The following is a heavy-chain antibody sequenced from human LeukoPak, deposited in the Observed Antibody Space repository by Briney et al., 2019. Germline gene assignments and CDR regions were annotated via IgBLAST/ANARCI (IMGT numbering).Heavy chain of an antibody. D-gene: IGHD1-26*01. CDR1: GFTFSSYG. Sequence: PGRSLRLSCAASGFTFSSYGVHWVRQAPGKGLEWVAVISYDGSNKYYADSVKGRFTISRDNSKNTLYLQMNSLRAEDTAVYYCAKGDRSYPFDYWGQGTLVTVSS. CDR2: ISYDGSNK. V-gene: IGHV3-30*18. J-gene: IGHJ4*02. CDR3: AKGDRSYPFDY.